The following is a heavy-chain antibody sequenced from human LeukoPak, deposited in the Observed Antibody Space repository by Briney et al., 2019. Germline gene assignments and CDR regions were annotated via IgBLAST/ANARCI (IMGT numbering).Heavy chain of an antibody. Sequence: GGSLRLSCAASGFTVSSNYVSWVRQAQGKGLEWVSILYSAGATYYADSVKGRFTISRDNSKNTLYLQMNSLRVEDTAVYYCASGGTGARKFYSDPFHHWGQGTLVTVSS. V-gene: IGHV3-53*01. CDR3: ASGGTGARKFYSDPFHH. CDR1: GFTVSSNY. CDR2: LYSAGAT. D-gene: IGHD2-15*01. J-gene: IGHJ4*02.